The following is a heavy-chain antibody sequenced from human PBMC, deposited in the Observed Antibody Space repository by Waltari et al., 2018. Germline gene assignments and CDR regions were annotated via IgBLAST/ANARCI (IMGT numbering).Heavy chain of an antibody. CDR3: ASSIAVAGTVKFDY. Sequence: EVQLLESGGGLVQPGGSLRLSCAASGFTFSSYAMSWVRQAPGKGLEWVSVIYSGGSTYYADSVKGRCTISRDKSKNTLYLQMNSLRAEDTAVYYCASSIAVAGTVKFDYWGQGTLVTVSS. D-gene: IGHD6-19*01. V-gene: IGHV3-23*03. CDR2: IYSGGST. CDR1: GFTFSSYA. J-gene: IGHJ4*02.